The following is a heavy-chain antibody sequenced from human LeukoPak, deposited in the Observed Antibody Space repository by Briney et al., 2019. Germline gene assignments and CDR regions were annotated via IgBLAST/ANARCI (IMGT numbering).Heavy chain of an antibody. Sequence: GGSLRLSCAASGFAFSSYAMHWVRQAPGKGLEWVAVISYDGSNKYYADSVKGRFTISRDNSKNTLYLQMNSLRAEDTAVYYCARELIKKYYYGMDVWGQGTTVTVSS. CDR1: GFAFSSYA. CDR3: ARELIKKYYYGMDV. V-gene: IGHV3-30-3*01. CDR2: ISYDGSNK. J-gene: IGHJ6*02.